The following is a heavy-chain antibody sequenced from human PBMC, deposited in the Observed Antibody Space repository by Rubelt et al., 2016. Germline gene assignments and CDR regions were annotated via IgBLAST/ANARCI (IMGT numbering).Heavy chain of an antibody. CDR3: ARGGYCGSTSCYSWFDP. V-gene: IGHV4-38-2*02. D-gene: IGHD2-2*02. CDR2: SYHSGSP. CDR1: GYSISSGYY. J-gene: IGHJ5*02. Sequence: QVQLQESGPGLVKPSETLSLTCTVSGYSISSGYYWAWIRQPPGKGLELIGRSYHSGSPYYNPSHNGPVPITVATFNNQFSLKRSSVTSADTAVYYCARGGYCGSTSCYSWFDPWGQGTLVTVSS.